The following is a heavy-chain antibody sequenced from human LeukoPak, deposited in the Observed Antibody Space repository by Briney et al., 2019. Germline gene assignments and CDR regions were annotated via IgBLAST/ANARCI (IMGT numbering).Heavy chain of an antibody. D-gene: IGHD4-17*01. J-gene: IGHJ5*02. CDR3: ARTWAVTTWYNWFDP. CDR2: IYYSGST. Sequence: KSGGSLRLSCAASGFTFSSYSMKWVRQAPGKGLEWIGSIYYSGSTYYNPSLKSRVTISVDTSKNQFSLKLSSVTAADTAVYYCARTWAVTTWYNWFDPWGQGTLVTVSS. V-gene: IGHV4-39*01. CDR1: GFTFSSYS.